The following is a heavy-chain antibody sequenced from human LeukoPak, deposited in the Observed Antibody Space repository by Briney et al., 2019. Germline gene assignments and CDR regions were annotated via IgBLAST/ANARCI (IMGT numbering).Heavy chain of an antibody. D-gene: IGHD3-22*01. CDR2: IYYSGST. J-gene: IGHJ4*02. CDR1: GGSISSYY. Sequence: SETLPLTCTVSGGSISSYYWSWIRQPPGKGLEWIGYIYYSGSTNYNPSLKSRVTISVDTSKNQFSLKLSSVTAADTAVYYCARLTMIAESFDYWGQGTLVTVSS. CDR3: ARLTMIAESFDY. V-gene: IGHV4-59*08.